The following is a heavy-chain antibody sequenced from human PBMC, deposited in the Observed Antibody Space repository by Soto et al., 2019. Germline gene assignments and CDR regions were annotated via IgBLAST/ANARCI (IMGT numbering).Heavy chain of an antibody. Sequence: EVQLLESGRALVQPGGSLRLSCAASGFTFSNFAMSWVRQAPGKGLEWVSAISGSGTSTYDADSVKGRFSISRDNSKNTLYLQMNSLRAEDTAVYYCAKDRKSGSGWYWDYWGQGTLVTVSS. CDR1: GFTFSNFA. CDR3: AKDRKSGSGWYWDY. J-gene: IGHJ4*02. D-gene: IGHD6-19*01. CDR2: ISGSGTST. V-gene: IGHV3-23*01.